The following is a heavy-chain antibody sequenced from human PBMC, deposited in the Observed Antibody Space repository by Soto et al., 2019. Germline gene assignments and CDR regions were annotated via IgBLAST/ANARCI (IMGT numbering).Heavy chain of an antibody. D-gene: IGHD1-26*01. CDR1: GFTFSSHG. CDR2: ISGSGSYI. Sequence: GGSLRLSCAASGFTFSSHGMSWARQAPGKGLEWVSSISGSGSYIYYADSVKGRFTISRDNAKNSLYLQMNSLRAEDTAVYYCARDNHSGSYYGWFDPWGQGTLVTVSS. J-gene: IGHJ5*02. V-gene: IGHV3-21*01. CDR3: ARDNHSGSYYGWFDP.